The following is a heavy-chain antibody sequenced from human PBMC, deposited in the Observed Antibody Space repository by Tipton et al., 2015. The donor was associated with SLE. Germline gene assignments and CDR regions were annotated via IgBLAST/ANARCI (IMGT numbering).Heavy chain of an antibody. Sequence: GEALSSCGYYWAWIRQPPGKGLEWIGSVYSSGMTHKKPSLKSRVSISLDRSKNQFSLNLGSVTAADTAVYYCARDPPPNWDWVFDYWGPGILVTVSS. J-gene: IGHJ4*02. D-gene: IGHD3/OR15-3a*01. CDR1: GEALSSCGYY. CDR3: ARDPPPNWDWVFDY. CDR2: VYSSGMT. V-gene: IGHV4-39*07.